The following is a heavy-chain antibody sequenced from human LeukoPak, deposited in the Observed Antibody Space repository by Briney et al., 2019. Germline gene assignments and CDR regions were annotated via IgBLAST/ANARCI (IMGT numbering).Heavy chain of an antibody. J-gene: IGHJ4*02. Sequence: SETLSLTCAVSGYSISSGYYWGCSRQPPGKGLEWIGSIYHSGSTYYNPSLKSRVTISVDTSKNQFSLKLSSVTAADTAVYYCARRRGYSSSSVDYWGQGTLVTVSS. CDR3: ARRRGYSSSSVDY. D-gene: IGHD6-6*01. CDR2: IYHSGST. CDR1: GYSISSGYY. V-gene: IGHV4-38-2*01.